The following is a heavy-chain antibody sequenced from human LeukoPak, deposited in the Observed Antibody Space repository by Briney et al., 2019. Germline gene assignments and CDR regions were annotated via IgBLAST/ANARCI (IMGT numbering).Heavy chain of an antibody. CDR3: TKGAHYYDSSGYWS. CDR1: GFTFDDYA. Sequence: GGSLRLSCAASGFTFDDYAMHWVRHAPGKGLEWASGISSNSGSIDYADSVKGRFTISRDNAKNSLYLQMNSLRAEDTALYYCTKGAHYYDSSGYWSWGQGTLVTVSS. CDR2: ISSNSGSI. V-gene: IGHV3-9*01. J-gene: IGHJ5*02. D-gene: IGHD3-22*01.